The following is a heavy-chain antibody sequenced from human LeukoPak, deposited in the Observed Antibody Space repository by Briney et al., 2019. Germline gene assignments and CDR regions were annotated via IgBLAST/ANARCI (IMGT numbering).Heavy chain of an antibody. CDR1: GGSFSGYY. D-gene: IGHD3-10*01. CDR3: ARSMVRGVING. V-gene: IGHV4-34*01. Sequence: SETLSLTCAVYGGSFSGYYWSWIRQPPGKGLEWIGEINHSGSTNYNPSLKSRVTISVDRSKNQFSLKLSSVTAADTAVYYCARSMVRGVINGWGQGTLVTVSS. J-gene: IGHJ4*02. CDR2: INHSGST.